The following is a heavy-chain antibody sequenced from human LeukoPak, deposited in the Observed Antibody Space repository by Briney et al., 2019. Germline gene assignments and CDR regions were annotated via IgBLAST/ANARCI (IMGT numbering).Heavy chain of an antibody. D-gene: IGHD3-22*01. J-gene: IGHJ4*02. Sequence: GGSLRLSCAASGFTFSSYAMSWVRQAPGKGLEWVSAISGSGGSTYYADSVKGRFTISRDNSKSTLYLQMNSVRVEDPAIYYCAKDPHYYDSSGYFDYWGQGTLVTVSS. CDR2: ISGSGGST. CDR1: GFTFSSYA. CDR3: AKDPHYYDSSGYFDY. V-gene: IGHV3-23*01.